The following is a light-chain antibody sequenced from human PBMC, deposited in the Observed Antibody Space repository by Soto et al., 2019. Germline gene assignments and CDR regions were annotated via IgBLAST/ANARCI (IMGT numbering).Light chain of an antibody. J-gene: IGKJ2*01. CDR2: DAS. V-gene: IGKV1-5*01. Sequence: DIQMTQSPSTLSASVGDRVTITCRASQTINSWLAWYQQKPGKAPKLLIYDASSLQSGVPSRFSGHGSGTDFTLTISSLQPDDFATYYCQQYNSYTTFGRGTKVDIK. CDR3: QQYNSYTT. CDR1: QTINSW.